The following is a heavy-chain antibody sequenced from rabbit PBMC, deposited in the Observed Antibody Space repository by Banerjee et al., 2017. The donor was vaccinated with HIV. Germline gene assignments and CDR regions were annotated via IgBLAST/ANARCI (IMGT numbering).Heavy chain of an antibody. CDR2: IDTGSGNT. V-gene: IGHV1S45*01. Sequence: QEQLVESGGGLVQPEGSLTLTCTASGFSFSGNYYMSWVRQAPGKGLEWIACIDTGSGNTYYASWARGRFTITRTSSTTVTLQMTSLTAADTATYFCARSGYVGGDYTWDLWGQGTLVTVS. D-gene: IGHD1-1*01. CDR3: ARSGYVGGDYTWDL. J-gene: IGHJ3*01. CDR1: GFSFSGNYY.